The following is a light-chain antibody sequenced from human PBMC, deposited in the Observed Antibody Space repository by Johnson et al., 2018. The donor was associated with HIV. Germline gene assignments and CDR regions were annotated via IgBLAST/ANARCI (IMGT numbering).Light chain of an antibody. CDR2: GNN. J-gene: IGLJ1*01. CDR3: GTWDSSLSAYV. Sequence: QSVLTQPPSVSAAPGQKVTISCSGSSSNIGNNYVSWYQQLPGTAPKLLIYGNNKRPSGIPDRFSGSKSGTSATLGITGLQTGEEADYYCGTWDSSLSAYVFGTGTKVTVI. V-gene: IGLV1-51*01. CDR1: SSNIGNNY.